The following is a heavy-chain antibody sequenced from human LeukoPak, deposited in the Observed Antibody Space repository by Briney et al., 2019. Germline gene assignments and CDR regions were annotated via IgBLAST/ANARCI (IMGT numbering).Heavy chain of an antibody. J-gene: IGHJ4*02. CDR1: GFTFSSYA. D-gene: IGHD6-19*01. CDR2: ISGSDGST. V-gene: IGHV3-23*01. CDR3: AKFVGSGWYNFDY. Sequence: GGSLRLACAASGFTFSSYAMSSVRQAPGKGLEWFSAISGSDGSTYYADSVKGRFTISRDNSKNTLYLQMNSLRVEDTAVYYCAKFVGSGWYNFDYWGQGTLVTVSS.